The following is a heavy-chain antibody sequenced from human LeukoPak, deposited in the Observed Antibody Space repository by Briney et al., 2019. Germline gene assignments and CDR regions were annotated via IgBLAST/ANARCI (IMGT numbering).Heavy chain of an antibody. D-gene: IGHD4-17*01. J-gene: IGHJ6*03. CDR3: ARAPGDYYYYMDV. CDR1: GGTFGSYA. Sequence: SVKVSCKASGGTFGSYAISWVRQAPGQGLEWMGGIIPIFGTANYAQKFQGRVTITADESTSTAYMELRSLRSDDTAVYYCARAPGDYYYYMDVWGKGTTVTVSS. V-gene: IGHV1-69*13. CDR2: IIPIFGTA.